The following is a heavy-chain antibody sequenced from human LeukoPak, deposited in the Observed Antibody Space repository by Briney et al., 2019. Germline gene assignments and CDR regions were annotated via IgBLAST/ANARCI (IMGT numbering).Heavy chain of an antibody. D-gene: IGHD2-2*02. CDR1: GYTFTSYD. CDR2: MNPNSGNT. V-gene: IGHV1-8*03. Sequence: ASVKVSCKASGYTFTSYDINWVRQATGQGLEWMGWMNPNSGNTGYAQKFQGRVTITRNTSISTAYMELSSLRSEDTAVYYCARGGYCSSTSCYTGGFGYWGQGTLVTVSS. CDR3: ARGGYCSSTSCYTGGFGY. J-gene: IGHJ4*02.